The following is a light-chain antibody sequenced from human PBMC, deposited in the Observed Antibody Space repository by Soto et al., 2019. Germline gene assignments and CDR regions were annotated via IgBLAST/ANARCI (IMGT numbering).Light chain of an antibody. CDR2: GAS. CDR1: QSVSSSY. Sequence: EIVLTQSPGTLSLSRGERATLSCRASQSVSSSYLAWYQQKPGQAPRLLIYGASSRPTGIPDRFSGSGSGTDFTLTISRREPEDVAVYYCQQYGSSPPYTFGQGTKLEIK. V-gene: IGKV3-20*01. CDR3: QQYGSSPPYT. J-gene: IGKJ2*01.